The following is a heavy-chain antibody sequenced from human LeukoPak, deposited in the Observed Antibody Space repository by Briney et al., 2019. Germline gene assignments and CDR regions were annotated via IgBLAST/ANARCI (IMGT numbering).Heavy chain of an antibody. CDR2: IYYSGST. Sequence: SETLSLTCTVSGGSISSYYWSWIRHPPGKGLEWIGYIYYSGSTNYNPSLKSRVTISVDTSKNQFSLKLSSVTAADTAVYYCARVHYCSGGSCPDAFDIWGQGTMVTVSS. V-gene: IGHV4-59*01. J-gene: IGHJ3*02. CDR3: ARVHYCSGGSCPDAFDI. CDR1: GGSISSYY. D-gene: IGHD2-15*01.